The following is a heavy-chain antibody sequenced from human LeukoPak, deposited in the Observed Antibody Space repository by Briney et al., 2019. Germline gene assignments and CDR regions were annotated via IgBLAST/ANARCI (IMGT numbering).Heavy chain of an antibody. V-gene: IGHV4-39*01. Sequence: SETLSLTCTVSGGSISSSSYYWGWIRQPPGKGLEWIGSIYYSGSTYYNPSLKSRVTISVDTSKNQFSLKLSSVTAADTAVYYCAVSTGWFGELFRPLTRPRTIDYWGQGTLVTVSS. CDR3: AVSTGWFGELFRPLTRPRTIDY. CDR1: GGSISSSSYY. J-gene: IGHJ4*02. CDR2: IYYSGST. D-gene: IGHD3-10*01.